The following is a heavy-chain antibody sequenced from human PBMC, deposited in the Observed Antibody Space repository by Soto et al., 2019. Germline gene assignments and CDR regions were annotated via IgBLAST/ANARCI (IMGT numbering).Heavy chain of an antibody. J-gene: IGHJ6*02. Sequence: QVQLVQSGAEVKKPGSSVKVSCKASGGTFSSYAISWVRQAPGQGLEWMGGIIPIFGTANYAQKFQGRVTITADESTSTAYMELSRMRSEDTAVYYCARGAGPYCSGGSGPGYDYYYYGMDVWGQGTTVTVSS. V-gene: IGHV1-69*01. CDR1: GGTFSSYA. CDR2: IIPIFGTA. D-gene: IGHD2-15*01. CDR3: ARGAGPYCSGGSGPGYDYYYYGMDV.